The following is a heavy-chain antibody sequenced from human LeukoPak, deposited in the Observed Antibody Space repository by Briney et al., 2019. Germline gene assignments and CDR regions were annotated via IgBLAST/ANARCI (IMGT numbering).Heavy chain of an antibody. V-gene: IGHV1-69*13. Sequence: GASVKVSCKASGGTFSSYAISWVRQAPAQGLEWMGGIIPIFGTANYAQKFQGRVTITADESTSTAYMELRSLSSDDTAVYYCGRGPKAGGPHHDMDVWGRGTTVTVSS. CDR1: GGTFSSYA. CDR3: GRGPKAGGPHHDMDV. CDR2: IIPIFGTA. D-gene: IGHD2-15*01. J-gene: IGHJ6*02.